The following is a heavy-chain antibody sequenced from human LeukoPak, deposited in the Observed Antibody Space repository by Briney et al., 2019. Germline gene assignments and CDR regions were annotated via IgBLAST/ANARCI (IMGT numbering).Heavy chain of an antibody. CDR2: IIPIFGTA. CDR1: GGTFSSYA. D-gene: IGHD2-2*01. Sequence: SVKVSCKASGGTFSSYAISWVRQAPGQRLEWMGGIIPIFGTANYAQKFQGRVTITADESTSTAYMELSSLRSEDTAVYYCARDRDIVVVPAAIGYYGMDVWGKGTTVTVSS. V-gene: IGHV1-69*13. J-gene: IGHJ6*04. CDR3: ARDRDIVVVPAAIGYYGMDV.